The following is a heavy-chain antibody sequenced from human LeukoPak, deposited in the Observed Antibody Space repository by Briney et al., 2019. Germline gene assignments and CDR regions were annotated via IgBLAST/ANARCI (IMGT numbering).Heavy chain of an antibody. V-gene: IGHV1-24*01. Sequence: ASVKVSCKASGYTLTELSMHWVRQVPGEGLEWMGGFDPEDGERIYAQKFQGRLTMTEDTSTDTAYMELSSLRSEDTAVYYCATLIGDNYFGMDVWGKGTTVTVSS. D-gene: IGHD3-16*01. CDR1: GYTLTELS. CDR2: FDPEDGER. J-gene: IGHJ6*04. CDR3: ATLIGDNYFGMDV.